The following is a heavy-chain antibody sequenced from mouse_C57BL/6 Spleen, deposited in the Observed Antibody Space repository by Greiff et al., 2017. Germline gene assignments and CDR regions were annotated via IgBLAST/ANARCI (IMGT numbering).Heavy chain of an antibody. CDR2: IDPSDSYT. J-gene: IGHJ2*01. Sequence: QVQLQQPGAELVRPGTSVKLSCKASGYTFTSYWMHWVKQRPGQGLEWIGVIDPSDSYTNYNQKFKGKATLTVDTSSSTAYMQFSSLTSEDPAVYYCANFIAAVVATRGYWGQGTTLTVSS. CDR3: ANFIAAVVATRGY. D-gene: IGHD1-1*01. V-gene: IGHV1-59*01. CDR1: GYTFTSYW.